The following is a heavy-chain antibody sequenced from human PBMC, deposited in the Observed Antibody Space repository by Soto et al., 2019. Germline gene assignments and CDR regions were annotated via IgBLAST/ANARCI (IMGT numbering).Heavy chain of an antibody. CDR1: GGTFSSYA. V-gene: IGHV1-69*13. CDR3: ARDGMAYATYYYYGMDV. D-gene: IGHD2-8*01. Sequence: ASVKVSCKASGGTFSSYAISWVRQAPGQGLEWMGGIIPIFGTANYAQKFQGRVTITADESTSTAYMELSSLRSEDTAVYYCARDGMAYATYYYYGMDVWGQGTTVTVSS. J-gene: IGHJ6*02. CDR2: IIPIFGTA.